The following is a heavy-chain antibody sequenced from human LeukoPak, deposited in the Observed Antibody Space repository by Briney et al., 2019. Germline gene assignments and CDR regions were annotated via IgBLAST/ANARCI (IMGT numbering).Heavy chain of an antibody. D-gene: IGHD5-24*01. Sequence: SETLSLTCTVSGGSISSHYWSWIRQPPGKGLEWIGYIYYSGSINYNPSLKSRVTISVDTSKNQFSLKLSSETAADTAVYYCARTSWLQSSYYFDYWGQGTLVTVSS. CDR2: IYYSGSI. J-gene: IGHJ4*02. V-gene: IGHV4-59*08. CDR3: ARTSWLQSSYYFDY. CDR1: GGSISSHY.